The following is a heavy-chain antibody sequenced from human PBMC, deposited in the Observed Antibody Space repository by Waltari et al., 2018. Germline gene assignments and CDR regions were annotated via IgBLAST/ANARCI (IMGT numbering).Heavy chain of an antibody. CDR2: IYHSGST. V-gene: IGHV4-30-2*01. CDR1: GGSISSGGFS. CDR3: AFGGPAAPFDP. D-gene: IGHD2-2*01. J-gene: IGHJ5*02. Sequence: QLQLQESGSGLVKPSQTLSLTCAVSGGSISSGGFSWSWIRQPPGKGLGWIGYIYHSGSTYYNPSLKSRVTISVDRSKNQFSLKLSSVTAADTAVYYCAFGGPAAPFDPWGQGTLVTVSS.